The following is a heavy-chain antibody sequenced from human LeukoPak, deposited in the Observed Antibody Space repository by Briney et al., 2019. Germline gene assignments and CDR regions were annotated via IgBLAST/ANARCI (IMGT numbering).Heavy chain of an antibody. D-gene: IGHD6-19*01. CDR2: INHSGST. CDR3: ARVTSGWYPTFDY. V-gene: IGHV4-34*01. J-gene: IGHJ4*02. Sequence: SETLSLTCAVHGGSFSGYYWSWIRQPPGKGLEWIGEINHSGSTNYNPSLKSRVTISVDTSKNQFSLKLSSVTAADTAVYYCARVTSGWYPTFDYWGQGTLVTVSS. CDR1: GGSFSGYY.